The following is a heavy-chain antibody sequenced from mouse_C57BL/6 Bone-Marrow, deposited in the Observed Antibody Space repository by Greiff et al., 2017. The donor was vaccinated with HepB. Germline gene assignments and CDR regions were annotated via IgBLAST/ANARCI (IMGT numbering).Heavy chain of an antibody. CDR1: GFTFSDAW. J-gene: IGHJ1*03. CDR2: IRNKANNHAT. V-gene: IGHV6-6*01. Sequence: EVKVEESGGGLVQPGGSMKLSCAASGFTFSDAWMDWVRQSPEKGLEWVAEIRNKANNHATYYAESVKGRFTISRDDSKSSVYLQMNSLRAEDTGIYYCTRRGSSYGWYFDVWGTGTTVTVSS. D-gene: IGHD1-1*01. CDR3: TRRGSSYGWYFDV.